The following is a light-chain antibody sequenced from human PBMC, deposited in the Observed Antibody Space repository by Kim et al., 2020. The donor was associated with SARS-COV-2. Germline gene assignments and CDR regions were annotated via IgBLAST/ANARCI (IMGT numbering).Light chain of an antibody. V-gene: IGKV3-20*01. CDR1: ESVSGCA. Sequence: QGQRATVYCRATESVSGCALSWSQKNPGQATRLILYGVFSRATGMADRFSCSASGTDFTLTIRRLEHDDFAVYYCQQYGRSLQGTFCQGTKVDIK. CDR2: GVF. CDR3: QQYGRSLQGT. J-gene: IGKJ1*01.